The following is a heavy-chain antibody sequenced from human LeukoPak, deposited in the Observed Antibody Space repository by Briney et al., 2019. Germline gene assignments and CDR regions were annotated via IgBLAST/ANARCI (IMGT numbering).Heavy chain of an antibody. CDR3: ARNGVIVVVASYWFDP. Sequence: GGSLRLSCAASGFTFSSYSMNWVRQAPGKGLEWVSYISSSSSYIYYADSVKGRFTISRDNAKNSLYLQMNSLRAEDTAVYYCARNGVIVVVASYWFDPWGQGTLVTVSS. D-gene: IGHD3-22*01. J-gene: IGHJ5*02. V-gene: IGHV3-21*01. CDR1: GFTFSSYS. CDR2: ISSSSSYI.